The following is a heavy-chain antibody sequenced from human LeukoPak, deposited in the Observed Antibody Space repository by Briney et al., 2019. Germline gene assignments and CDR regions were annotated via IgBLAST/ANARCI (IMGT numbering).Heavy chain of an antibody. CDR3: ARLESY. V-gene: IGHV4-39*01. CDR2: IYYSGST. CDR1: GGSISSSSYY. J-gene: IGHJ4*02. D-gene: IGHD3-3*01. Sequence: PSETLSLTCTVSGGSISSSSYYWGWIRQPPGKGLVWIGSIYYSGSTYYNPSLKSRVTISVDTSKNQFSLRLSSVTAAGTAVYYCARLESYWGQGTLVTVSS.